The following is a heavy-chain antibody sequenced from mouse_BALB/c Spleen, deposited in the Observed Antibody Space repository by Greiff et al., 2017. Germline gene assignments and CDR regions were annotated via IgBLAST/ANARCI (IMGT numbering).Heavy chain of an antibody. V-gene: IGHV5-4*02. Sequence: EVQVVESGGGLVKPGGSLKLSCAASGFTFSDYYMYWVRQTPEKRLEWVATISDGGSYTYYPDSVKGRFTISRDNAKNNLYLQMSSLKSEDTAMYYCARVSFAYWGQGTLVTVSA. J-gene: IGHJ3*01. CDR1: GFTFSDYY. CDR3: ARVSFAY. CDR2: ISDGGSYT. D-gene: IGHD6-2*01.